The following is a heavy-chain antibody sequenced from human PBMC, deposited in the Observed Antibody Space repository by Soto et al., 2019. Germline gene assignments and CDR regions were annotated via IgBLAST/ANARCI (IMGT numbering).Heavy chain of an antibody. V-gene: IGHV1-18*04. CDR2: IYTDNGNT. CDR1: GYTFTVNT. CDR3: AISLGGNGSSHIDY. D-gene: IGHD3-16*01. J-gene: IGHJ4*02. Sequence: QIRLMQTGAEVKKPGASVRVSCKAPGYTFTVNTFTWVRQAPGQGLEWMGRIYTDNGNTDYPEKLQGRVTMTTDASTRTAQMELRNLRSDDTAVYYCAISLGGNGSSHIDYWGQGTLVSVSS.